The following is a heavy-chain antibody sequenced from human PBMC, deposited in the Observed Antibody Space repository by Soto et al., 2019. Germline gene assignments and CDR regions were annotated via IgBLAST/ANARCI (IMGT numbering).Heavy chain of an antibody. Sequence: SETLSLTCTVSGGSLRRGDYYWTWIRQPPGKGLEWIGNIFYSGSTQYNPSLKSRLIISLDTSKNQFSLNLNSVTAADTVVYYCATDTGHHSGVYWGRGTLVTVSS. D-gene: IGHD2-8*02. CDR2: IFYSGST. CDR3: ATDTGHHSGVY. CDR1: GGSLRRGDYY. V-gene: IGHV4-30-4*01. J-gene: IGHJ4*02.